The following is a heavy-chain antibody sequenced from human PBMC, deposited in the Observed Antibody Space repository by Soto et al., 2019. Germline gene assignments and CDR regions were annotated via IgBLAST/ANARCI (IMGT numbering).Heavy chain of an antibody. CDR1: GGSISSYY. D-gene: IGHD1-7*01. Sequence: PSETLSLTCTVSGGSISSYYWSWIRQPPGKGLEWIGYIYYSGSTNYNPSLKSRVTISVDTSKNQFSLKLSSVTAADTAVYYCARVYTTGTTYYYYGMDVWGQGTTVTVSS. CDR2: IYYSGST. CDR3: ARVYTTGTTYYYYGMDV. V-gene: IGHV4-59*01. J-gene: IGHJ6*02.